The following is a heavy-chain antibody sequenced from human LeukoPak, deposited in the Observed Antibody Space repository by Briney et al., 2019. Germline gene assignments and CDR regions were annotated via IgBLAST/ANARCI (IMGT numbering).Heavy chain of an antibody. CDR3: ARLWRGSSSPVVY. V-gene: IGHV4-4*09. CDR1: GGSISSYY. CDR2: IYTSGST. Sequence: TTSETLSLTCTVSGGSISSYYWSWIRQPPGKGLEWIGYIYTSGSTNYNPSLKSRVTISVDTSKNQFSLKLSSVTAADTAVYYCARLWRGSSSPVVYWGQGTLVTVSS. D-gene: IGHD6-6*01. J-gene: IGHJ4*02.